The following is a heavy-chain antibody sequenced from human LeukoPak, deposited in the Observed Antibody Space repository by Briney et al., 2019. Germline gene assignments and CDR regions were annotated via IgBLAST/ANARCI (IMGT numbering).Heavy chain of an antibody. J-gene: IGHJ6*02. D-gene: IGHD2-2*03. CDR1: GFTFSSYE. V-gene: IGHV3-48*03. CDR3: ARGDGYCSSTSCYAGTSYGLDV. CDR2: ISSSGRTI. Sequence: GGSLRLSCAASGFTFSSYEFNRVRQAPGKGLEWVSYISSSGRTIFYADSVKGRFTISRDNAKNSLYLQMNSLRAEDTAVYHCARGDGYCSSTSCYAGTSYGLDVWGQGTTVTVSS.